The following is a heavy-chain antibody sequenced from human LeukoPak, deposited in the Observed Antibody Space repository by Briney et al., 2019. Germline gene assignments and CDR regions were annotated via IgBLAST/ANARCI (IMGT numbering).Heavy chain of an antibody. Sequence: PGGSLRLSCAASGFTFSNYWMHWVRQAPGKGLVSVSRINTDGSTTTYADSVKGRFTISRDNAKNSLYLQMNSLRAEDTAVYFCARVDLRSGSYFDYWGQGTLVTVSS. V-gene: IGHV3-74*01. D-gene: IGHD3-10*01. CDR2: INTDGSTT. CDR1: GFTFSNYW. CDR3: ARVDLRSGSYFDY. J-gene: IGHJ4*02.